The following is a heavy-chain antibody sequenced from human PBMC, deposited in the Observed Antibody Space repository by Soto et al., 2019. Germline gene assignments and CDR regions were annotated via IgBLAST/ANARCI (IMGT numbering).Heavy chain of an antibody. Sequence: QVQLVQSGAEVKKPGASVKVSCKASGYTFTSYGISWVRQAPGQGLEWMGWISAYNGNTNYAQKLQGRVTMSTDTSASTAYMELRSLRSDETAVYYCAIVPAPMVRGVGQFDYWGQGTLVTVSS. D-gene: IGHD3-10*01. CDR1: GYTFTSYG. CDR2: ISAYNGNT. J-gene: IGHJ4*02. CDR3: AIVPAPMVRGVGQFDY. V-gene: IGHV1-18*01.